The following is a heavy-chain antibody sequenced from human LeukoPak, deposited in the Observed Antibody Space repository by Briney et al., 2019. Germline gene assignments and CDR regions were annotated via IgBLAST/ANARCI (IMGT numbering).Heavy chain of an antibody. CDR3: ARGTVYGSGSSHFDY. V-gene: IGHV3-30-3*01. CDR2: ISYDGSNK. J-gene: IGHJ4*02. CDR1: GFTFSSYA. Sequence: PGRSLRLSCAASGFTFSSYAMHWVRQAPGKGLEWVAVISYDGSNKYYADSVKGRFTIPRDNSKNTLYLQMNSLRAEDTAVYYCARGTVYGSGSSHFDYWGQGTLVTVSS. D-gene: IGHD3-10*01.